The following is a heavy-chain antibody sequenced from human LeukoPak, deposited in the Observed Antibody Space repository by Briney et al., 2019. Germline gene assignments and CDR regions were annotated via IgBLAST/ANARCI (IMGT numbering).Heavy chain of an antibody. CDR2: IYYSGST. CDR1: GGSIRSYY. D-gene: IGHD2-15*01. CDR3: ARSIIVVGSAFDI. V-gene: IGHV4-59*12. Sequence: SETLSLTCTVSGGSIRSYYWSWIRQPPGKGLEWIGYIYYSGSTNYNPSLKSRVTISVDTSKNQFSLKLSSVTAADTAVYYCARSIIVVGSAFDIWGQGTMVTVSS. J-gene: IGHJ3*02.